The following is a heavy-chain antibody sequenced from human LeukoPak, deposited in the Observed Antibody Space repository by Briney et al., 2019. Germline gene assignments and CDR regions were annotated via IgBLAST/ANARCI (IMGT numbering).Heavy chain of an antibody. Sequence: PGGSLRLSCAASGFTFSNAWMSWVRQAPGKGLEWVGRIKSKTDGGTTDYAAPVKGRFTISRDDSKNTLYLQMNSLKTEDTAVYYCAKDRIGYCSSTSCSGRAFDIWGQGTMVTVSS. CDR2: IKSKTDGGTT. V-gene: IGHV3-15*01. J-gene: IGHJ3*02. D-gene: IGHD2-2*01. CDR1: GFTFSNAW. CDR3: AKDRIGYCSSTSCSGRAFDI.